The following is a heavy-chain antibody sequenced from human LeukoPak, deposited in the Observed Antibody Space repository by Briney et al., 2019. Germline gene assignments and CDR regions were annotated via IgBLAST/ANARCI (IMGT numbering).Heavy chain of an antibody. CDR1: GFTLSSYG. D-gene: IGHD3-10*01. CDR3: AKEGYGSHAFDI. CDR2: ISWNSGSI. J-gene: IGHJ3*02. Sequence: PGGSLRLSCAASGFTLSSYGMHWVRQAPGKGLEWVSGISWNSGSIGYADSVKGRFTISRDNAKNSLYLQMNSLRAEDTALYYCAKEGYGSHAFDIWGQGTMVTVSS. V-gene: IGHV3-9*01.